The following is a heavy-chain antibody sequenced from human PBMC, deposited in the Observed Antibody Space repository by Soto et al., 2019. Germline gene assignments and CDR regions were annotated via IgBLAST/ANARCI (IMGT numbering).Heavy chain of an antibody. D-gene: IGHD2-21*02. CDR3: ARETYCCGDCYTYGAFDI. J-gene: IGHJ3*02. V-gene: IGHV1-69*01. CDR1: GGTFSSYA. Sequence: QVQLVQSGAEVKKPGSSVKVSCKASGGTFSSYAISWVRQAPGQGLEWMGGIIPIFGTANYAQKFQGRVTITADESTSTAYMELSSLRSEDTAVYYCARETYCCGDCYTYGAFDIWGQGTMVTVSS. CDR2: IIPIFGTA.